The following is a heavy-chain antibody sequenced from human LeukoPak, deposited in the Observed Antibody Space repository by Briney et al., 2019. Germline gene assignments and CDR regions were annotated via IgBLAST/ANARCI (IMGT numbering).Heavy chain of an antibody. D-gene: IGHD3-9*01. Sequence: GGSLRLSCAASGFTFSSYWMHWVRQAPGKGLVWVSRINSDGTSATYADSVKGRFTMSRDNAKNTLYLEMSSLRADDTAVYYCARDARYNIDVWGQGTTVTVSS. V-gene: IGHV3-74*01. CDR3: ARDARYNIDV. CDR1: GFTFSSYW. CDR2: INSDGTSA. J-gene: IGHJ6*02.